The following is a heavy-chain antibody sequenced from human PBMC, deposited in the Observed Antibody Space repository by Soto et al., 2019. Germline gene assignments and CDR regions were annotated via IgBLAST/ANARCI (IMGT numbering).Heavy chain of an antibody. D-gene: IGHD7-27*01. V-gene: IGHV3-15*01. Sequence: GGSLRLSCAASGFTFSNAWMSWVRQAPGKGLELVGRIKSKADGGTTDYAAPVKGRFTISRDDSKNTLYLQMNSLKTEDTAVYYGTTAFNWGSAGYLDYWGQGTLVTVSS. CDR2: IKSKADGGTT. CDR3: TTAFNWGSAGYLDY. J-gene: IGHJ4*02. CDR1: GFTFSNAW.